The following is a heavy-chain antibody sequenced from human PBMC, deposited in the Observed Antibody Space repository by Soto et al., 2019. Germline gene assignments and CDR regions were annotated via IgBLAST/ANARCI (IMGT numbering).Heavy chain of an antibody. V-gene: IGHV1-69*14. J-gene: IGHJ3*02. CDR1: GGTFNSYG. CDR3: ARPFSVTPRSVHSPPHAFDI. CDR2: IIPLFGTA. D-gene: IGHD4-17*01. Sequence: QVQLVQSGAEVKKPGSSVKVSCKASGGTFNSYGVSWVRQAPGQGLERMGGIIPLFGTANYAQKFQGRVTITVDTPTNTAYMELSSLRSEDTAIYYCARPFSVTPRSVHSPPHAFDIWGQGTMVTVSS.